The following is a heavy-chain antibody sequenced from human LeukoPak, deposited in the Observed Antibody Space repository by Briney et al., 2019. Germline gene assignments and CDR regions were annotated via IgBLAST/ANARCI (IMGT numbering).Heavy chain of an antibody. CDR2: INPNSGGT. CDR3: ASPNSGSDPYYYGMDV. V-gene: IGHV1-2*02. Sequence: ASVKVSCKASGYTSTGYYMHWVRQAPGQGLEWMGWINPNSGGTNYAQKFQGRVTMTRDTSISTAYMELSRLRSDDTAVYYCASPNSGSDPYYYGMDVWGQGTTVTVSS. CDR1: GYTSTGYY. D-gene: IGHD3-10*01. J-gene: IGHJ6*02.